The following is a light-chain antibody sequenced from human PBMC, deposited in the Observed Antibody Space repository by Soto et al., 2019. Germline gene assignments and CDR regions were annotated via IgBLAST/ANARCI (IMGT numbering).Light chain of an antibody. J-gene: IGKJ1*01. CDR3: QQYDSSVT. CDR1: QSVDSRF. Sequence: EIVLTQSPGSLSLSPGERATLSCRASQSVDSRFFAWYQQRPGQASRLLIYGASRRATGIPNRFTGSGSGTDFTLTISGLEPEDVALYYCQQYDSSVTFGLGTKVEIK. CDR2: GAS. V-gene: IGKV3-20*01.